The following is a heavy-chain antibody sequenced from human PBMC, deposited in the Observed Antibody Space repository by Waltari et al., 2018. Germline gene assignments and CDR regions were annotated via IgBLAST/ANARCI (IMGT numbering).Heavy chain of an antibody. CDR1: GYSFTTYY. CDR2: IKPRSGGT. J-gene: IGHJ5*02. Sequence: QVQLVQSGAEVKKPGASVKVSCKASGYSFTTYYIYWVRQAPGQGLEWMGWIKPRSGGTKYAQKIQGRVTMTRDTSISTAYMELSSLRSDDTAVYYCARGTSSWYQTNNWFDPWGQGTLVTVSS. CDR3: ARGTSSWYQTNNWFDP. D-gene: IGHD6-13*01. V-gene: IGHV1-2*02.